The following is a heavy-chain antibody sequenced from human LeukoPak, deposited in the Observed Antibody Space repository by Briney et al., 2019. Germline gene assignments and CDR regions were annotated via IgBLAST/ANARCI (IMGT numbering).Heavy chain of an antibody. V-gene: IGHV4-4*02. CDR1: GGSISSSNW. CDR3: ARHDLSWYAHWFDP. D-gene: IGHD6-13*01. CDR2: IYHSGST. Sequence: PSETLSLTCAVSGGSISSSNWWSWVRQPPGKGLEWIGEIYHSGSTNYNPSLKSRVTISVDKSKNQFSLKLSSVTAADTAVYYCARHDLSWYAHWFDPWGQGTLVTVSS. J-gene: IGHJ5*02.